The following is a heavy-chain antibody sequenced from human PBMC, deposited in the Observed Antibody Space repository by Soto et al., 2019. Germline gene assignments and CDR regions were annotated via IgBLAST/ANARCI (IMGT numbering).Heavy chain of an antibody. CDR1: GFTFDEYA. J-gene: IGHJ4*02. D-gene: IGHD6-6*01. CDR3: ARGIAARTPPDN. Sequence: GGSLRLSCAASGFTFDEYAMNWVRQAPGKGLEWVSSISSSSSYIYYADSLKGRFTISRDNAKNSVYLQMNSLRAEDTAVYYCARGIAARTPPDNWGQGTLVTVSS. V-gene: IGHV3-21*01. CDR2: ISSSSSYI.